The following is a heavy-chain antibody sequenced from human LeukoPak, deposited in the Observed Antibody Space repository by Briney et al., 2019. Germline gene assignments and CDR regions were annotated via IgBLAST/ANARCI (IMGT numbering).Heavy chain of an antibody. CDR3: ARAEIAMVRGASYLFDY. CDR2: IYYSGST. Sequence: SQTLSLTCTVSGGSISSCGYYWSWIRQHPGKGLEWIGYIYYSGSTYYNPSLKSRVTISVDTSKNQFSLKLSSVTAADTAVYYCARAEIAMVRGASYLFDYWGQGTLVTVSS. J-gene: IGHJ4*02. V-gene: IGHV4-31*03. D-gene: IGHD3-10*01. CDR1: GGSISSCGYY.